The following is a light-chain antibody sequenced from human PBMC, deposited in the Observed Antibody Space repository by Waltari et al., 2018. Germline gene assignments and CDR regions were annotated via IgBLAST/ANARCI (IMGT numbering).Light chain of an antibody. CDR2: HAS. CDR1: QCVRIY. Sequence: EIVLTQSPGTVSLSPGDRATFSCWASQCVRIYLAWYQQKPGQAPRLLVDHASTRATGIQDRFSASGSGTDFSLTISRLEPEDFAMYYCQQYVESPATFGQGTKVEIK. J-gene: IGKJ1*01. V-gene: IGKV3-20*01. CDR3: QQYVESPAT.